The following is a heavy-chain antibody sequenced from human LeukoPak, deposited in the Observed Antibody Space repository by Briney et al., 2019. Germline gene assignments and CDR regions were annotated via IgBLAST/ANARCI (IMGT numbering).Heavy chain of an antibody. Sequence: PGGSLRLSCAASGFTFSSYEMNWVRQAPGKGLEWVSYISSSGSTIYYANSVKGRFTISRDNPKNSLYLQMNSLRAEDTAVYYCARDGSGSGNYYNVAGFDYWGQGTLVTVSS. D-gene: IGHD3-10*01. CDR1: GFTFSSYE. V-gene: IGHV3-48*03. CDR3: ARDGSGSGNYYNVAGFDY. CDR2: ISSSGSTI. J-gene: IGHJ4*02.